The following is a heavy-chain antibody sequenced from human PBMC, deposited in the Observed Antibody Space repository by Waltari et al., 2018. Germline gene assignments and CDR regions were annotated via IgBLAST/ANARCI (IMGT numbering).Heavy chain of an antibody. D-gene: IGHD3-10*01. J-gene: IGHJ4*02. V-gene: IGHV4-34*01. CDR2: INHSGST. CDR1: GGSFRGYY. CDR3: ARGDRADY. Sequence: QVQLQQWGAGLLKPSETLSLTCAVYGGSFRGYYWSWIRQTPGKGLEWIGEINHSGSTNYNPSLKSRVTISVDTSKNHFALKLSSVTAADTAVYYCARGDRADYWGQGTLVTVSS.